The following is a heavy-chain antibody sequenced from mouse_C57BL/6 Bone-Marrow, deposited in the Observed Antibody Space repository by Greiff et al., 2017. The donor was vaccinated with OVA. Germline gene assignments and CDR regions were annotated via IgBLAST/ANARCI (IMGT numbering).Heavy chain of an antibody. Sequence: EVQGVESGGDLVKPGGSLKLSCAASGFTFSSYGMSWVRQTPDKRLEWVATISSGGSYTYYPDSVKGRFTISRDNAKNTLYLQMSSLKSEDTAMYYCARRGDGKRAMDYWGQGTSVTVSS. D-gene: IGHD2-1*01. V-gene: IGHV5-6*01. J-gene: IGHJ4*01. CDR2: ISSGGSYT. CDR1: GFTFSSYG. CDR3: ARRGDGKRAMDY.